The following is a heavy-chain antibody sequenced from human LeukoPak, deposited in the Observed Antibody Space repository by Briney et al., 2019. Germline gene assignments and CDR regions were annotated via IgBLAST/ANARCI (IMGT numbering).Heavy chain of an antibody. CDR2: INTYDGNT. J-gene: IGHJ4*02. V-gene: IGHV1-18*01. CDR3: ARDFATWYFDY. CDR1: GYTFSSYH. D-gene: IGHD2-15*01. Sequence: ASVKVSCKASGYTFSSYHVSWVRQAPGQGLEWMGWINTYDGNTNYALNFQGRVAMTTDTSTSTAYMELRSLRSDDTAVYYCARDFATWYFDYWGQGTLVTVSS.